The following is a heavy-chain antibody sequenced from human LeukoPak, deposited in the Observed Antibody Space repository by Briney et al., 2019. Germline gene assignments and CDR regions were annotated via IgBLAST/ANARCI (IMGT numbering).Heavy chain of an antibody. CDR1: GGSISSYY. V-gene: IGHV4-59*01. D-gene: IGHD2-2*02. J-gene: IGHJ5*02. Sequence: SETLSLTCTVSGGSISSYYWSWIRQPPGKGLEWIGYIYYSGSTNYNPSLKSRVTISVDTSKNQFSLKLSSVTAADTAVYYCARVSCSSTSCYTQGNWFDPWGQGTLVTVSS. CDR3: ARVSCSSTSCYTQGNWFDP. CDR2: IYYSGST.